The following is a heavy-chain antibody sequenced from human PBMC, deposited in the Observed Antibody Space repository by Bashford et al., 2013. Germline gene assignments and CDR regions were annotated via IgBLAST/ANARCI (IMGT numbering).Heavy chain of an antibody. CDR3: ARAGDGFKTGGALNI. D-gene: IGHD5-24*01. Sequence: LSPHPSTVSVGSISSSDYYWTSDPPSPHGTGLEWIGDISHTGSTNYNPSLKSRVTISVDTSKNQFSLNLSSVTAADTAVYYCARAGDGFKTGGALNIWGQGTKVTVSS. CDR1: VGSISSSDYY. CDR2: ISHTGST. J-gene: IGHJ3*02. V-gene: IGHV4-39*07.